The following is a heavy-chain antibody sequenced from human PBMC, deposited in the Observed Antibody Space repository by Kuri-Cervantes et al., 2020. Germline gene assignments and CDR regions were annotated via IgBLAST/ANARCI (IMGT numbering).Heavy chain of an antibody. CDR2: IYYTGFT. CDR3: ARGRSGYYPHKYNWFDP. J-gene: IGHJ5*02. Sequence: STVSGGSNSINEYYWGWIRQPPGKGLEWIGIIYYTGFTYYNSSLNSRVTITVDPSNKQFSLRLSSVTAADTAVYYCARGRSGYYPHKYNWFDPWGQGTLVTVSS. CDR1: GGSNSINEYY. V-gene: IGHV4-39*02. D-gene: IGHD3-3*01.